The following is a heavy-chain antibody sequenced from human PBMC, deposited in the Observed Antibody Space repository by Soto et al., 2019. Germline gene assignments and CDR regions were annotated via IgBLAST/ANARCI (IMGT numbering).Heavy chain of an antibody. CDR2: ISYDGSNK. J-gene: IGHJ4*02. Sequence: QVQLVESGGGVVQPGRSLRLSCAASGFTFSSYSMHWVRQAPGKGLEWVAVISYDGSNKYYADSVKGRFTISGDNSKNTLYLQMNRLRAEDTAVYYCARGAGIAVASTSFDYWGQGTLVTFSS. CDR1: GFTFSSYS. CDR3: ARGAGIAVASTSFDY. D-gene: IGHD6-19*01. V-gene: IGHV3-30-3*01.